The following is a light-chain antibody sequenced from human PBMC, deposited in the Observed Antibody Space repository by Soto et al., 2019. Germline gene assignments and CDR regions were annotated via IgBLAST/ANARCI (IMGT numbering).Light chain of an antibody. CDR3: SSYTSSSTPNYV. Sequence: QSALTQPASVSGSPGQSSTISCTGTSSDVGGYNYVSWYQQHPGKAPKLMIYDVSNRPSGVSNRFSGSKSGNTASLTISGLQAEDEADYYCSSYTSSSTPNYVFGPGTELTVL. CDR1: SSDVGGYNY. V-gene: IGLV2-14*01. J-gene: IGLJ1*01. CDR2: DVS.